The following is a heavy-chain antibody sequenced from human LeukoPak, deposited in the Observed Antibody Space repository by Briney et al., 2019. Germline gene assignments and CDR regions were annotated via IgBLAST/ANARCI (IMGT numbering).Heavy chain of an antibody. CDR2: ISYDGSNK. V-gene: IGHV3-30*18. D-gene: IGHD5-18*01. CDR3: AKEGAPYSYGLLGSLSYGMDV. CDR1: GFTFSSYG. Sequence: GGSLRLSCAASGFTFSSYGMHWVRQAPGKGLEWVAVISYDGSNKYYADSVEGRFTISRDNSKNTLYLQMNSLRAEDTAVYYCAKEGAPYSYGLLGSLSYGMDVWGQGTTVTVSS. J-gene: IGHJ6*02.